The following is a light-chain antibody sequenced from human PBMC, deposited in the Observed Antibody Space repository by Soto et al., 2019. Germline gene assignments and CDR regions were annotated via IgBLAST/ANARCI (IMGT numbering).Light chain of an antibody. J-gene: IGLJ1*01. CDR1: SSDVGGYNY. Sequence: QSVLTQPASVSGSPGQSITISCTGTSSDVGGYNYVSWYQHHPGKAPKLLIYNVIFRPSGIFNRFSGSKSANTASLTISGLQAEDEADYFCSSYTSRSFYVFGTGTKVTVL. V-gene: IGLV2-14*03. CDR3: SSYTSRSFYV. CDR2: NVI.